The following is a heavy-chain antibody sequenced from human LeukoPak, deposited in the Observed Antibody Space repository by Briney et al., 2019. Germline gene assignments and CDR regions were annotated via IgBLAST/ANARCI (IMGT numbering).Heavy chain of an antibody. J-gene: IGHJ4*02. Sequence: GGSLRLSCAASGFIFSSYWMHWVRQAPGKGLVWVSRISTDGSSTSYADSVKGRFTISRDNANNTLYLQMNSLRAEDTAVYYCARAKTIAAAGTFDYWGQGTLVTVSS. CDR3: ARAKTIAAAGTFDY. CDR2: ISTDGSST. D-gene: IGHD6-13*01. V-gene: IGHV3-74*01. CDR1: GFIFSSYW.